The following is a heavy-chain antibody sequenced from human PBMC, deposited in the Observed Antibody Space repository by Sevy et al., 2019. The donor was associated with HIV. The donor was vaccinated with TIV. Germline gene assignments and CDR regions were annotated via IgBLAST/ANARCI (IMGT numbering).Heavy chain of an antibody. CDR2: IYHRGTT. CDR3: AAVAGTDILEYYFEF. CDR1: GLSISGSYW. D-gene: IGHD6-19*01. V-gene: IGHV4-4*02. J-gene: IGHJ4*02. Sequence: SETLSLTCAVSGLSISGSYWWSWVRQPPRKGLEWIGEIYHRGTTNYNPSLKSRVTISVDKSKNQFSLKLSSVTAADTAVYYCAAVAGTDILEYYFEFWGQGTLVTVSS.